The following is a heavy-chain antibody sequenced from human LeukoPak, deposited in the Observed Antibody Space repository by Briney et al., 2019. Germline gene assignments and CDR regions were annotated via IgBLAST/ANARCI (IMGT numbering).Heavy chain of an antibody. D-gene: IGHD3-10*01. CDR3: ARCRSMVRGLGYYYYMDV. CDR2: INHSGST. CDR1: GGSFSGYY. J-gene: IGHJ6*03. Sequence: SETLSLTCAVYGGSFSGYYWSWIRQLPGKGLEWIGEINHSGSTNYNPSLKSRVTMSVDTSKNQFSLKLSSVTAADTAVYYCARCRSMVRGLGYYYYMDVWGKGTTVTVSS. V-gene: IGHV4-34*01.